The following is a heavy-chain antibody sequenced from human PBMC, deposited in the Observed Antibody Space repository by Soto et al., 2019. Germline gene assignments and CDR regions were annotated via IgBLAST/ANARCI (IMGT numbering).Heavy chain of an antibody. CDR1: GGSISSSSYY. CDR2: IYYSGST. J-gene: IGHJ5*02. V-gene: IGHV4-39*01. CDR3: ASHSMVRGAFNWFDP. D-gene: IGHD3-10*01. Sequence: SETLSLTCTVSGGSISSSSYYWGWIRQPPGKGLEWIGSIYYSGSTYYNPSLKSRVTISVDTSKNQFSLKLSSVTAADTAVYYCASHSMVRGAFNWFDPWGQGTLVTVSS.